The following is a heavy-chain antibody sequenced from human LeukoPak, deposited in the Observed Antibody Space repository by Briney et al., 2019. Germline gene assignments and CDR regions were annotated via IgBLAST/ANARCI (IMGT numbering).Heavy chain of an antibody. D-gene: IGHD6-13*01. V-gene: IGHV3-23*01. Sequence: GGSLRLSCAASGLTFSSYAMSWVRQAPGNGLEWVSAISGSGGSKYYADSVKGRFTISRDNSKNTLYLQMNSLRAEDTAVYYCAKRKQQRPQGYYYYYMDVWGKGTTVTVSS. CDR3: AKRKQQRPQGYYYYYMDV. J-gene: IGHJ6*03. CDR2: ISGSGGSK. CDR1: GLTFSSYA.